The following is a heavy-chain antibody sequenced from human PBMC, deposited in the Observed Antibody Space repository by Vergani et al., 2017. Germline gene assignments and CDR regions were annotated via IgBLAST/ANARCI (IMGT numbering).Heavy chain of an antibody. V-gene: IGHV1-69*13. J-gene: IGHJ4*02. CDR1: GGTFSTYA. CDR2: LIPIFGTT. D-gene: IGHD2-15*01. CDR3: SSVRRYCSSCSCYLHN. Sequence: QVQLVQSAAEVKKPGSSVKVSCKASGGTFSTYAISWVRQAPGQGLEWMGRLIPIFGTTNYEQNFQGRVTITADESTSTAYMELSSPRSEDTAVYYWSSVRRYCSSCSCYLHNWGQGTLITVSS.